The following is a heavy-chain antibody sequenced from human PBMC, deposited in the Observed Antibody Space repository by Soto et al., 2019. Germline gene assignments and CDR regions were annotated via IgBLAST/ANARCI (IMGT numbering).Heavy chain of an antibody. CDR2: IYPSDSDT. CDR3: ARPPSGTTTFFDS. V-gene: IGHV5-51*03. J-gene: IGHJ4*02. Sequence: EVQLVQSGPEVKKSGESLKISCKGSGYSFTSNWIGWVRQMPGKGLEWMGIIYPSDSDTRYSPSFQGQVTISADKSISTAYLQWGSLKASDTAMYYCARPPSGTTTFFDSWGQGTLVTVSS. D-gene: IGHD1-7*01. CDR1: GYSFTSNW.